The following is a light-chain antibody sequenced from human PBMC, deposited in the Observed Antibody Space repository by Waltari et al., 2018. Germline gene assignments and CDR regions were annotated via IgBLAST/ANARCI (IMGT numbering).Light chain of an antibody. Sequence: QSVLTQPPSVSAAPGQRVTISCSGGSSTIGNNYVSWYRQFPGTAPKLLIYEDSERPPGIPGRFSGSKSGTSATLDITGLQAGDEADYYCGTWDSSLSGAVFGGGTHLTVL. V-gene: IGLV1-51*02. CDR3: GTWDSSLSGAV. CDR1: SSTIGNNY. CDR2: EDS. J-gene: IGLJ7*01.